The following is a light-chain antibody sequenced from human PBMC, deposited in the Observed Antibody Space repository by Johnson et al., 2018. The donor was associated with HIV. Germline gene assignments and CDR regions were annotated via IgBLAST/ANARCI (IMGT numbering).Light chain of an antibody. V-gene: IGLV1-51*02. CDR3: GIWDASLSPLYV. J-gene: IGLJ1*01. Sequence: QSILTQPPSVSAAPGQRVNISCSGNISNIESYFVSWYQQLPGAAPTLLIYEDNKRPSGIPDRFSGSKSGATATLGITGLQTGDEAAYYCGIWDASLSPLYVFGSGTTITVL. CDR1: ISNIESYF. CDR2: EDN.